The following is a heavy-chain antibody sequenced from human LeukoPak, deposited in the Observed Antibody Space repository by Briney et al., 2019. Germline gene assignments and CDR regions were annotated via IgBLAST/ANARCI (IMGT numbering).Heavy chain of an antibody. Sequence: PGGSLRLSCAASGFSFSSYTMNWVRQAPGKGLEWVSHITKSGSTIYHADSVKGRFTISRDNAKNSLYLQVNSLRDEDTAVYYCARGINYAFDIWGQGTMVTVSS. CDR2: ITKSGSTI. CDR3: ARGINYAFDI. J-gene: IGHJ3*02. V-gene: IGHV3-48*02. CDR1: GFSFSSYT. D-gene: IGHD1-7*01.